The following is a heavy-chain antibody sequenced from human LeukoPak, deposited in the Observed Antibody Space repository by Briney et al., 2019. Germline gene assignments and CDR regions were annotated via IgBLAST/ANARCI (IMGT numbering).Heavy chain of an antibody. J-gene: IGHJ4*02. V-gene: IGHV1-18*01. CDR3: ARGAMEYDFWSGYYTSFDY. Sequence: ASVKVSCKASGYTFTSYGISWVRQAPGQGLEWMGWISAYNGNTNYAQKLQGRVTMTTDTSTSTAYMELRSLRSDDTAVYYCARGAMEYDFWSGYYTSFDYWGQGTPVTVSS. CDR2: ISAYNGNT. D-gene: IGHD3-3*01. CDR1: GYTFTSYG.